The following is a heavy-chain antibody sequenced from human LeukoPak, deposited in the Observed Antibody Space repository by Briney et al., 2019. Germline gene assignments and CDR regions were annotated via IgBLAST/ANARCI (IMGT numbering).Heavy chain of an antibody. V-gene: IGHV3-74*01. CDR1: GFTFSSYW. Sequence: PGGSLRLSCAASGFTFSSYWMHWVRQGPGKGLVWVSRISSDGSTTSYADSVKGRFTISRGNAKNTLFLQMSSLRAEDTAVYYCAKSPAIGDGDYWGQGTLVTVSS. D-gene: IGHD3-16*01. CDR3: AKSPAIGDGDY. J-gene: IGHJ4*02. CDR2: ISSDGSTT.